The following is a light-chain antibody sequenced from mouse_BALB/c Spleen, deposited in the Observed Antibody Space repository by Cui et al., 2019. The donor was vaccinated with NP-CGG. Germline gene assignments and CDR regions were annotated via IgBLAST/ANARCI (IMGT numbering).Light chain of an antibody. V-gene: IGLV1*01. CDR3: ALWYSNHWV. CDR2: GTN. J-gene: IGLJ1*01. CDR1: TGDVTTSNY. Sequence: QAVVTQESALTTSPGETVTLTCRSSTGDVTTSNYANWVQEKPDYLFTGLIGGTNNRAPGVPARFSGSLIGDKAALTITGAQTEDEAIYFCALWYSNHWVFGGGTKLTVL.